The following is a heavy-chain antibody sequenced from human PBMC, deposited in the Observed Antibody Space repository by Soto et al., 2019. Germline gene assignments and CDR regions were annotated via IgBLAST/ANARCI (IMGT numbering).Heavy chain of an antibody. CDR2: IEDDGREI. Sequence: EVQLAESGGGVVQPGGSLRLSCAASGFTLSSYWISWLRQAPGKGLEWVANIEDDGREINYVDSVKGRFTISRDNAKNSVFLQINSLRAEDTAVYYCARHRVGYRDVESWGQGTLVTVSS. CDR1: GFTLSSYW. J-gene: IGHJ5*02. CDR3: ARHRVGYRDVES. V-gene: IGHV3-7*03. D-gene: IGHD5-12*01.